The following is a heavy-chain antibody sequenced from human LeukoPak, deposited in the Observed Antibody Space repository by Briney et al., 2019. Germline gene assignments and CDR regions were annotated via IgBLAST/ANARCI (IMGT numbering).Heavy chain of an antibody. CDR3: VTHFDVPLGLILYSEFHR. Sequence: PSDTLSLTCSLSGGSITDTSFYWGWIRQPPGKGLEWIGRLYYNGHTYFNPSLKSRVTLSVDTSNKQFSLRLTSVSAADTAVYYCVTHFDVPLGLILYSEFHRWGQGTLVTVSS. V-gene: IGHV4-39*01. CDR1: GGSITDTSFY. D-gene: IGHD2-15*01. CDR2: LYYNGHT. J-gene: IGHJ5*02.